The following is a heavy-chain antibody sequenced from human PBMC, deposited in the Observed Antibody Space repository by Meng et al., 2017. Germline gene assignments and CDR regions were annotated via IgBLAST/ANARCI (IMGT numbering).Heavy chain of an antibody. CDR2: INHSGST. Sequence: QVQLQQWGAGLLNPSETLSLTCVVSGGSFSDYYWSWIRQPPGKGLEWIGEINHSGSTNYNPSLESRATISVDTSQNNLSLKLSSVTAADSAVYYCARGPTTMAHDFDYWGQETLVTVSS. J-gene: IGHJ4*02. V-gene: IGHV4-34*01. CDR1: GGSFSDYY. D-gene: IGHD4-11*01. CDR3: ARGPTTMAHDFDY.